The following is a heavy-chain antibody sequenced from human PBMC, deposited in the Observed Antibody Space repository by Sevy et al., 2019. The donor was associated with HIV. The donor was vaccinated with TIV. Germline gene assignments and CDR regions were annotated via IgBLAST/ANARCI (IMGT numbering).Heavy chain of an antibody. Sequence: SETLSLTCTVSGGSTSLYYWSWIRQPPGKGLEWIGYIYFTGSTDYNPSLKSRVIISLDTSKNQFSLKLTSVTAADTAVYYCARAPLISLDILGATSVFDSWGQGTPVTVSS. V-gene: IGHV4-59*13. D-gene: IGHD1-26*01. CDR1: GGSTSLYY. CDR2: IYFTGST. J-gene: IGHJ4*02. CDR3: ARAPLISLDILGATSVFDS.